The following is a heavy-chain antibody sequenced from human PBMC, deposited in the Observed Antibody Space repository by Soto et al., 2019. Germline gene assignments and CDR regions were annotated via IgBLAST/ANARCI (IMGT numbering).Heavy chain of an antibody. CDR2: VSGGGDGT. Sequence: EVQLLESGGGLVQPGGSLRLSCAASGFTFSSYAMNWVRQAPGKGLEWVSSVSGGGDGTYYADSVKGRFTISRDNSKNTLYLQMNSLRAQDTALYFCTKGPIFGVVTHYFDSWGQGTLVTVSS. J-gene: IGHJ4*02. CDR1: GFTFSSYA. D-gene: IGHD3-3*01. V-gene: IGHV3-23*01. CDR3: TKGPIFGVVTHYFDS.